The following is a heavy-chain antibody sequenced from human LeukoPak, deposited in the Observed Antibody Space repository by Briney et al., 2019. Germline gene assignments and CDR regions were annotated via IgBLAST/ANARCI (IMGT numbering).Heavy chain of an antibody. CDR2: IYTSGST. Sequence: SETLSLTCAVYGGSFSGYYWSWIRQPAGKGLEWIGRIYTSGSTNYNPSLKSRVTISVDTSKNQFSLKLSSVTAADTAVYYCARELTMVRGVLYNWFDPWGQGTLATVFS. D-gene: IGHD3-10*01. V-gene: IGHV4-4*07. CDR3: ARELTMVRGVLYNWFDP. CDR1: GGSFSGYY. J-gene: IGHJ5*02.